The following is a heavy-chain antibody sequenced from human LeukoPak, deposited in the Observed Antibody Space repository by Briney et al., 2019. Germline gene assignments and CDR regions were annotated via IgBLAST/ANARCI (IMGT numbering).Heavy chain of an antibody. J-gene: IGHJ4*02. V-gene: IGHV3-23*01. Sequence: GGSLRLSCAASGFRFNTYWMSWVRQAPGKGLEWVSSFSGSGGSIYYADSVKGRFTISRDNSKNTLYLQMNSLRAEDTAVYYCARRRGVTFGDFDYWGQGTLVTVSS. CDR1: GFRFNTYW. D-gene: IGHD3-10*01. CDR2: FSGSGGSI. CDR3: ARRRGVTFGDFDY.